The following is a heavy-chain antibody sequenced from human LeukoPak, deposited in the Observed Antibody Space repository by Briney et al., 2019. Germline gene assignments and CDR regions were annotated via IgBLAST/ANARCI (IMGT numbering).Heavy chain of an antibody. CDR3: AKDYYDSSGYYLDWYFDL. CDR2: IYSGGST. CDR1: GFTVSSNF. Sequence: GGSLRLSCAASGFTVSSNFMSWVRQAPGKGLECVSVIYSGGSTYYADSVKGRFTISRDNSKNTLYLQMNSLRAEDTAVYYCAKDYYDSSGYYLDWYFDLWGRGTLVTVSS. J-gene: IGHJ2*01. D-gene: IGHD3-22*01. V-gene: IGHV3-53*01.